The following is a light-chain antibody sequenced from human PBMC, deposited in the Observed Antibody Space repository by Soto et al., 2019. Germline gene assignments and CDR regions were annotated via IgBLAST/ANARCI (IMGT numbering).Light chain of an antibody. J-gene: IGKJ1*01. CDR2: DAS. CDR3: KQYSSRST. Sequence: DIQMTQSPSTLSASVGDRVTITCRASQSISSWLAWYQQKPGKAPKLLIYDASSLQSGVPSRFSGSGFGTEFTLTISSLQPGDFATYYCKQYSSRSTFGQGTKVDIK. CDR1: QSISSW. V-gene: IGKV1-5*01.